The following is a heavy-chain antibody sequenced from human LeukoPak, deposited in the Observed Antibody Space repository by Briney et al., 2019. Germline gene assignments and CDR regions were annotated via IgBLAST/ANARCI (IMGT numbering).Heavy chain of an antibody. D-gene: IGHD1-1*01. CDR2: ICYSGST. V-gene: IGHV4-31*03. CDR1: GGSISSGGYY. CDR3: ARDGGLERPFGMDV. J-gene: IGHJ6*02. Sequence: SETLSLTCTVSGGSISSGGYYWSWIRQHPGKGLEWIGYICYSGSTYYSPSLKSRVTISVDTSKNQFSLKLSSVTAADTAVYYCARDGGLERPFGMDVWGQGTTVTVSS.